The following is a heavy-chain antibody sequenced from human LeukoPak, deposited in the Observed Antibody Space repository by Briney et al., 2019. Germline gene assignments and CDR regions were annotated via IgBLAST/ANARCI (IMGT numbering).Heavy chain of an antibody. V-gene: IGHV3-53*01. CDR1: GFTVSDSY. Sequence: PGGSLRLFCAASGFTVSDSYMSWVRQAPGKGLEWVSTIYKEGNTYHADSVKGRFTMSRDNSKNTLYLQMNTLRVEDTAIYYCARESISSGWYLYWGQGTLVTVSS. D-gene: IGHD6-19*01. J-gene: IGHJ4*02. CDR2: IYKEGNT. CDR3: ARESISSGWYLY.